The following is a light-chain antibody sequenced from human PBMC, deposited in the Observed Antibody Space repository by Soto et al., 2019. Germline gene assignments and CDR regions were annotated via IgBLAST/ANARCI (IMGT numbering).Light chain of an antibody. CDR3: HQYNDGPGGT. V-gene: IGKV3-20*01. CDR1: QSVSSSY. CDR2: GAS. J-gene: IGKJ1*01. Sequence: EIVLTQSPGTLSLSPGERATLSCRASQSVSSSYLAWYQQKPGQAPRLLIYGASSRATGIPDRFSGSGYGRQFTLTISSLQSEDFAVYFCHQYNDGPGGTFGQGTKVDIK.